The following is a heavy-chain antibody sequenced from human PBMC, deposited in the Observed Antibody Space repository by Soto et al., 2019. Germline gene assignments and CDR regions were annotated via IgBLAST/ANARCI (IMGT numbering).Heavy chain of an antibody. CDR3: AATGYTYGYHFDH. CDR1: GYTFTSYW. CDR2: IDPRDSST. V-gene: IGHV5-10-1*03. Sequence: EVQLVQSGAEVKKPGESLRISCKGSGYTFTSYWITWVRQMPGKGLEWMGRIDPRDSSTNYSPSFQGHVTISTDKSISTAHLQWSSLKVSDTAMYYCAATGYTYGYHFDHWGQGTQVTVSS. J-gene: IGHJ5*02. D-gene: IGHD5-18*01.